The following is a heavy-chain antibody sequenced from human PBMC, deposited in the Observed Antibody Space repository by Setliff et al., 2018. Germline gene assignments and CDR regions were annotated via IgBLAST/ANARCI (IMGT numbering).Heavy chain of an antibody. CDR3: TGHEHRNKCTSSSCDHGNDAFDV. V-gene: IGHV5-51*01. CDR1: GYIFTNYW. Sequence: PGASLKISCKASGYIFTNYWIGWVRQMPGKGLEWMGVIYPGDSDTRYSPSFQGQFTISADKAINTAYLQWSSLKASDTAIYYCTGHEHRNKCTSSSCDHGNDAFDVWGQGAMVTVSS. D-gene: IGHD2-2*01. J-gene: IGHJ3*01. CDR2: IYPGDSDT.